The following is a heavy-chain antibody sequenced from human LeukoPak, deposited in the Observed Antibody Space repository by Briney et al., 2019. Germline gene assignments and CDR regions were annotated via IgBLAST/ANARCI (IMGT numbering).Heavy chain of an antibody. D-gene: IGHD2-15*01. Sequence: GGSLRLSCAASGLTFSSYTMHWVRQAPGKGLEWVAVISYDGSNKYYADSVKGRFTISRDNSKNTLYLQMNSLRTEDTAVYYCAREGLLLLFGDYWGQGTLVTVSS. J-gene: IGHJ4*02. CDR2: ISYDGSNK. CDR1: GLTFSSYT. V-gene: IGHV3-30-3*01. CDR3: AREGLLLLFGDY.